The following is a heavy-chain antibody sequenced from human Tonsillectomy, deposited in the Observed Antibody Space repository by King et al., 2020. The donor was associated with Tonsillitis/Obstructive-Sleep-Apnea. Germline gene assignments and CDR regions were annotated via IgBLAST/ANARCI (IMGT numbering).Heavy chain of an antibody. J-gene: IGHJ4*02. CDR1: GGSISGGGDY. D-gene: IGHD2-2*02. CDR3: ASDNRDWSSTSCYNQLDY. CDR2: IYYSGST. Sequence: QLQESGPGLVKPSQTLSLTCTVSGGSISGGGDYWGWIREHPGKGLEWIGYIYYSGSTYYNPSLKSRVTISLDTSKNKLSLKLSSVTAADTAVYYCASDNRDWSSTSCYNQLDYWGQGTLVTVSS. V-gene: IGHV4-31*03.